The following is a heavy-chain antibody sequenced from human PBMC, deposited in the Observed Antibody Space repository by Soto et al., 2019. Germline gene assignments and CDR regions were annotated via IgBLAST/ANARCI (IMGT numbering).Heavy chain of an antibody. CDR3: ARRACGGSYYLGRY. CDR1: GYPFTNYG. D-gene: IGHD1-26*01. CDR2: ISAYTGNT. J-gene: IGHJ4*02. Sequence: QIQLVQSGAEVKKPGASVKVSCKASGYPFTNYGISWVRQAPGQGLEWMGWISAYTGNTNYAQKLQGRVTMTTDTSTITAYMELRSLRSDDTAIYYCARRACGGSYYLGRYWGQGTLVTVSS. V-gene: IGHV1-18*04.